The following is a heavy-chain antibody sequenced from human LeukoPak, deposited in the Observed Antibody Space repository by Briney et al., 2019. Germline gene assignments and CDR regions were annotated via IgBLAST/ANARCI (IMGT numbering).Heavy chain of an antibody. J-gene: IGHJ4*02. CDR3: ARRRDYYDSSPNYHDY. CDR1: GYTFSNYW. CDR2: IYPGDSDT. Sequence: GESLKISCKVPGYTFSNYWIAWVRQMPGKGLEWMGIIYPGDSDTRYSPSFQGQVTMSADKSISTAYLQWSSLKASDTAMYYCARRRDYYDSSPNYHDYWGQGTLVTVSS. D-gene: IGHD3-22*01. V-gene: IGHV5-51*01.